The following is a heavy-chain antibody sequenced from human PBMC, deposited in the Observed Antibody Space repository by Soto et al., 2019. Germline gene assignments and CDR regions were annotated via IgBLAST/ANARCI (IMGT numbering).Heavy chain of an antibody. V-gene: IGHV1-69*13. J-gene: IGHJ6*02. CDR1: GGTFSSYA. CDR3: ARVYGSGYDHPNSSYYGMDV. Sequence: ASVKVSCKASGGTFSSYAISWVRQAPGQGLEWMGGIIPIFCTANYAQKFQGRVTITADESTSTAYMELSSLSSEDTAVYSCARVYGSGYDHPNSSYYGMDVWGQGPTVTVSS. CDR2: IIPIFCTA. D-gene: IGHD5-12*01.